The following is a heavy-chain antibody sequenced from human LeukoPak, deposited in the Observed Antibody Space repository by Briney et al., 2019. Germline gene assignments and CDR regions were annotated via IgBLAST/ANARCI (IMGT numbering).Heavy chain of an antibody. J-gene: IGHJ4*02. CDR3: ARQNYYDSSGYYYFDY. CDR1: GFTFDDYG. D-gene: IGHD3-22*01. V-gene: IGHV3-20*04. Sequence: PGGSLRLSCAASGFTFDDYGMSWVRPAPGKGLEWVSGINWNGGSTGYADSVKGRFTISRDNAKSSLYLQMNGLRAEDTALYYCARQNYYDSSGYYYFDYWGQGTLVTVSS. CDR2: INWNGGST.